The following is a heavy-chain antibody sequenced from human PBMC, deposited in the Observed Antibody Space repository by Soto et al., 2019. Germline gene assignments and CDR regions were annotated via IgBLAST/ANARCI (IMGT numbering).Heavy chain of an antibody. CDR3: TRDSTPVDY. CDR1: GYTFTSYG. Sequence: QVQLVQSGAEVKKPGASVKVSCKASGYTFTSYGISWVRQAPGQGLEWMGWISANNANTKYAQKLQGRVTMPTDTSTSTAYMELRSLRSDDTAVWFSTRDSTPVDYWDEGTLVTVS. J-gene: IGHJ4*02. CDR2: ISANNANT. V-gene: IGHV1-18*01.